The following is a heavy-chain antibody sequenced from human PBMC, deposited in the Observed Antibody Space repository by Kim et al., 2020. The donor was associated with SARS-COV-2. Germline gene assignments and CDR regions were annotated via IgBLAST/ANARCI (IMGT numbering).Heavy chain of an antibody. Sequence: SETLSLTCTVSGGSISSYYWSWIRQPPGKGLEWIGYIYYSGSTNYNPSLKSRVTISVDTSKNQFSLKLSSVTAADTAVYYCARLHLGFWSGYPYYFDYWGQGTLVTVSS. CDR3: ARLHLGFWSGYPYYFDY. CDR2: IYYSGST. CDR1: GGSISSYY. D-gene: IGHD3-3*01. V-gene: IGHV4-59*08. J-gene: IGHJ4*02.